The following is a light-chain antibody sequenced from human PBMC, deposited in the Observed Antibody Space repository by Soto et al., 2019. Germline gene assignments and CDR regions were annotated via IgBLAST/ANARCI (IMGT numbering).Light chain of an antibody. J-gene: IGLJ3*02. V-gene: IGLV1-40*01. CDR2: GNN. Sequence: QAVVTQPPSVSGAPGQRVTISCTGSSSNIGAGYDVHWYQQLPGTAPRPLIFGNNNRPSGVPDRFSGSKSGTSASLAITGLQAGDEADHYCQSYDSSLSAWAFGGGTKLTVL. CDR3: QSYDSSLSAWA. CDR1: SSNIGAGYD.